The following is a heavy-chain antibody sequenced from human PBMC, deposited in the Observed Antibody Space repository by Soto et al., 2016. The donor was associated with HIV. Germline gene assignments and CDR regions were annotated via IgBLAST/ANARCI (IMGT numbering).Heavy chain of an antibody. V-gene: IGHV3-21*01. Sequence: EVQLVESGGGLVKPGGSLRVSCAASGFSFSDYYMNWVRQAPGKGLEWVSSISSTSSNIYYADSVKGRFTISRDNAKNSLFLQMNSLRDEDTAVYYCARGPRAAAGQMDSWGQGTLVTVSS. CDR2: ISSTSSNI. CDR1: GFSFSDYY. J-gene: IGHJ4*02. CDR3: ARGPRAAAGQMDS. D-gene: IGHD6-13*01.